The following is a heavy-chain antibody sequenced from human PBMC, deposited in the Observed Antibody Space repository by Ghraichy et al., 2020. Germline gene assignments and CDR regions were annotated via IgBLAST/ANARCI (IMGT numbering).Heavy chain of an antibody. J-gene: IGHJ6*02. V-gene: IGHV1-3*01. CDR3: ARVRLDYYGMDV. CDR1: GYTFTSYA. Sequence: ASVKVSCKASGYTFTSYAMHWVRQAPGQRLEWMGWINAGNGNTKYSQKFQGRVTITRDTSASTAYMELSSLRSEDTAVYYCARVRLDYYGMDVWGQGTTVTVS. CDR2: INAGNGNT.